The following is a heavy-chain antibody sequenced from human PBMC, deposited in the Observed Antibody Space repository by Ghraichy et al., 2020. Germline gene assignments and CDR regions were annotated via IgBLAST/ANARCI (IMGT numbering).Heavy chain of an antibody. Sequence: LSLTCAASGFTFKNYGMHWVRQAPGKGLDWVSVISYDGRNKYYADSVKGRFTISRDDSKNTVYLQMNSLRDEDTAMYYCANGDSGGVFDYWGQGTLVTVSS. CDR3: ANGDSGGVFDY. CDR1: GFTFKNYG. J-gene: IGHJ4*02. CDR2: ISYDGRNK. V-gene: IGHV3-30*18. D-gene: IGHD2-21*01.